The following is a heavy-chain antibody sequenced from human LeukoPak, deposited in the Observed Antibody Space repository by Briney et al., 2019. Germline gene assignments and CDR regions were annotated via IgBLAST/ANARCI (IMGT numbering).Heavy chain of an antibody. CDR2: IYYSGST. J-gene: IGHJ4*02. V-gene: IGHV4-38-2*02. D-gene: IGHD3-10*01. CDR1: GYSISSGYY. CDR3: ARDRLLLWGREGYYFDY. Sequence: SETLSLTCTVSGYSISSGYYWGWIRQPPGKGLEWIGSIYYSGSTYYNPSLKSRVTISVDTSKNQFSLKLSSVTAADTAVYYCARDRLLLWGREGYYFDYWGQGTLVTVSS.